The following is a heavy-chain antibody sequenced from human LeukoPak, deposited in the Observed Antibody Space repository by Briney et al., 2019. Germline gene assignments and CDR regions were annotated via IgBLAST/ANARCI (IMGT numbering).Heavy chain of an antibody. CDR3: ATAGGDGSRMGFDP. CDR2: ISADGSVT. Sequence: GGSLRLSCADSGFTFSRYWMHWVRQTPGKGLVWVSCISADGSVTRYADSVKGRFTTSRDNTKSTLYLQMHSLRAEDTAVYYCATAGGDGSRMGFDPWGQGTLVTVSS. J-gene: IGHJ5*02. CDR1: GFTFSRYW. D-gene: IGHD2-15*01. V-gene: IGHV3-74*01.